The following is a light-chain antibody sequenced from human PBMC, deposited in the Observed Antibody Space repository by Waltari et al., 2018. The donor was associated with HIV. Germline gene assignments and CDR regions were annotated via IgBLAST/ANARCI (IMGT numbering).Light chain of an antibody. V-gene: IGLV1-40*01. Sequence: QSVLSQPPSVSGAPGQNVTIACAGTLSHVGAGFELNRYQQFPGVAPRIGIYGNTNRPSGVTDRFSGSKSDTSASLAITGLRAEDEADYHCQSYDNTLGGVVFGGGTKLTVL. CDR2: GNT. CDR1: LSHVGAGFE. CDR3: QSYDNTLGGVV. J-gene: IGLJ2*01.